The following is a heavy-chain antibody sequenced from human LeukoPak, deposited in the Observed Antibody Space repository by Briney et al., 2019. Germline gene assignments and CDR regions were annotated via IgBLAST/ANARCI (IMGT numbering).Heavy chain of an antibody. CDR3: ARGNIKGLDYFDY. CDR1: GFTFDDYG. V-gene: IGHV3-20*04. J-gene: IGHJ4*02. Sequence: GGPLRLSCAASGFTFDDYGMTWVRQAAGKGLEWVSGINWNGGSTGYADSVKGRFTISRDNAKNSLYLQMNSLRAEDTALYFSARGNIKGLDYFDYWGQGTLVTVSS. D-gene: IGHD5-12*01. CDR2: INWNGGST.